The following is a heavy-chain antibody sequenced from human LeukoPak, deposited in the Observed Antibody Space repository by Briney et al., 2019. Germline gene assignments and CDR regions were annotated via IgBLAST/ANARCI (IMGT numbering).Heavy chain of an antibody. CDR1: GYTFTSYA. D-gene: IGHD6-13*01. Sequence: ASVKVSCKASGYTFTSYAMHWVRQAPGQRLEWMGWINAGNGNTKYSQKFQGRVTTTRNTSISTAYMELSSLRSEDTAVYYCVQQQLAGPFDPWGQGTLVTVSS. CDR2: INAGNGNT. CDR3: VQQQLAGPFDP. V-gene: IGHV1-3*01. J-gene: IGHJ5*02.